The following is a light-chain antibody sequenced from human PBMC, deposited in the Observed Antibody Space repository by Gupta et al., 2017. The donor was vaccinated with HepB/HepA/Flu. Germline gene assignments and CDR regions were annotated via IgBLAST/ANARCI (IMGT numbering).Light chain of an antibody. CDR2: LGS. Sequence: DIVMTQSPLSLPVTPGEPASISCRSSQSLLHSNGYNYLDWYLQKPGQSPQLLIYLGSNRASGVPDRLSGSGSGTDFTLKISRVEAEDVGVYYCMQALQTAFTFGPGTKVDIK. CDR1: QSLLHSNGYNY. J-gene: IGKJ3*01. CDR3: MQALQTAFT. V-gene: IGKV2-28*01.